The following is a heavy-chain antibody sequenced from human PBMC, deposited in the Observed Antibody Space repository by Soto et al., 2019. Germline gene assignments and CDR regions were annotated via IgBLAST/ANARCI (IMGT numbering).Heavy chain of an antibody. Sequence: GGSLRLSCAASGFTFSSYGMSWVRQAPGKGLEWVANIKQDGSERYYVDSVKGRFTISRDNAKNSLYLQMNSLRAEDTAVYYCATDSLGELSLYAYAAFDIWGQGTVVTVSS. D-gene: IGHD3-16*02. J-gene: IGHJ3*02. CDR3: ATDSLGELSLYAYAAFDI. CDR1: GFTFSSYG. V-gene: IGHV3-7*04. CDR2: IKQDGSER.